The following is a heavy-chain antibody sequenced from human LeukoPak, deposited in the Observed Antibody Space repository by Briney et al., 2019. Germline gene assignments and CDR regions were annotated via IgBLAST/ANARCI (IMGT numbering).Heavy chain of an antibody. CDR3: ARAFGGFYDYVWGSPFDY. CDR1: GGSISSDY. Sequence: SSETLSLTCTVSGGSISSDYWSWIRQPPGKGLEWVGYIYYSGSTNYNPSLKSRVTISVDTSKNQFSLKLSSVTAADTAVYYCARAFGGFYDYVWGSPFDYWGQGTLVTVSS. D-gene: IGHD3-16*01. V-gene: IGHV4-59*01. J-gene: IGHJ4*02. CDR2: IYYSGST.